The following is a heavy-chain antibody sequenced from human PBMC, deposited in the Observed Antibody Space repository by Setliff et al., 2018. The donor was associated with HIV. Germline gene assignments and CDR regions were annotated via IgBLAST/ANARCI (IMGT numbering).Heavy chain of an antibody. V-gene: IGHV4-34*01. CDR2: INHSGST. Sequence: SETLSLTCAVYGGSFSGFYWNWIRQPPGKGLEWIGEINHSGSTNYNPSLKSRVTISVDTSKNQFSLRLSSVIAAETAVYYCARGPPGSSIGWYVGYWGQGTLVTVSS. CDR3: ARGPPGSSIGWYVGY. CDR1: GGSFSGFY. J-gene: IGHJ4*02. D-gene: IGHD6-19*01.